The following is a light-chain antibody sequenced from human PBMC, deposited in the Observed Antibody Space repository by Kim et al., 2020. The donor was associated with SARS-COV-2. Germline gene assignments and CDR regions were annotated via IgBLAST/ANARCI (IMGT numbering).Light chain of an antibody. CDR2: KDS. CDR1: ALPRQY. V-gene: IGLV3-25*03. Sequence: SYELTQPPSVSVSPGQTARITCPGDALPRQYAYWYQQKPGQAPVLVIYKDSERPSGIPERFSGSSSGTTVTLTISGVQAEDEADYYCQSADSSGTYGVFGGGTQLTVL. CDR3: QSADSSGTYGV. J-gene: IGLJ3*02.